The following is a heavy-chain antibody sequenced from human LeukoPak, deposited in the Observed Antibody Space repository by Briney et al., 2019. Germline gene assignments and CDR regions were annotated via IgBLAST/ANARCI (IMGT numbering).Heavy chain of an antibody. CDR1: GGSISSSDW. CDR2: IYHSGST. CDR3: ARGGSSGWYFDY. V-gene: IGHV4-4*02. Sequence: SETLSLTCAVSGGSISSSDWWSWVRQPPGKGLEWIGEIYHSGSTNYNPSLMSRVTISVDKSKNQFSLKLSSMTAADTAVYYCARGGSSGWYFDYWGQGTLVTVSS. J-gene: IGHJ4*02. D-gene: IGHD6-19*01.